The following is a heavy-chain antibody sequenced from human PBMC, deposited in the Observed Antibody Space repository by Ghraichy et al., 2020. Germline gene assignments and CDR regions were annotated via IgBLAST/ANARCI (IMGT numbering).Heavy chain of an antibody. V-gene: IGHV3-21*01. CDR1: GFTFSSHS. D-gene: IGHD2-2*01. CDR3: ARGMKVVPATLDAFDV. Sequence: GSLRLSCEASGFTFSSHSMNWVRQVPGKGLEWVSSISSSSRYIYYTDSDSVKGRFTISRDNAKNSLYLQMNSLTAEDTAVYYCARGMKVVPATLDAFDVWGQGTLVTVSS. CDR2: ISSSSRYI. J-gene: IGHJ3*01.